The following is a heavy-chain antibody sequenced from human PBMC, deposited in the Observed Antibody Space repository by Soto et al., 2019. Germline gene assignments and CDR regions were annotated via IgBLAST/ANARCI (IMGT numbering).Heavy chain of an antibody. CDR3: ARSPSIAAAGTRGKMDAFDI. Sequence: QVQLQESGPGLVKPSQTLSLTCTVSGGSISSGGYYWSWIRQHPGKGLEWIGYIYYSGSTYYNPSLKSRVTISVDTSKNQFSLKLSSVTAADTAVYYCARSPSIAAAGTRGKMDAFDIWGQGTMVTVSS. J-gene: IGHJ3*02. CDR1: GGSISSGGYY. V-gene: IGHV4-31*03. CDR2: IYYSGST. D-gene: IGHD6-13*01.